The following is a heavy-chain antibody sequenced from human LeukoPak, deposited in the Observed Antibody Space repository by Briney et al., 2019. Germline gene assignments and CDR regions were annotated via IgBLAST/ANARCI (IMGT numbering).Heavy chain of an antibody. CDR2: INHSGST. J-gene: IGHJ4*02. D-gene: IGHD3-10*01. CDR3: ARGRMVRGVIDY. CDR1: GGSFSGYY. Sequence: SETLSLTCAVYGGSFSGYYWNWIRQPPGKGLEWIGEINHSGSTNYNPSLKSRVTISVDTSKNQFSLKLSSVTAADTAVYYCARGRMVRGVIDYWGQGTLVTVSS. V-gene: IGHV4-34*01.